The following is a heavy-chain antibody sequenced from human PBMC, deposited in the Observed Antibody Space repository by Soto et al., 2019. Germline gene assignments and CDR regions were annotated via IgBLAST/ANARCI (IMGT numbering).Heavy chain of an antibody. CDR2: IIPILGIA. D-gene: IGHD7-27*01. CDR1: GGTFSSYT. CDR3: ARDVGTVGYYYGMDV. V-gene: IGHV1-69*04. Sequence: SVKVSCKASGGTFSSYTISWVRQAPGQGLEWMGRIIPILGIANYAQKFQGRVTITADKSTSTAYMELSSLRSEDTAVYYCARDVGTVGYYYGMDVWGQGTTVTVSS. J-gene: IGHJ6*02.